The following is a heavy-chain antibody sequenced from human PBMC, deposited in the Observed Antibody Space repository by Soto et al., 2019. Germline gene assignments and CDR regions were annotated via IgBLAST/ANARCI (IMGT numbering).Heavy chain of an antibody. J-gene: IGHJ6*03. CDR1: GFTFDDYG. CDR2: INWNGGST. Sequence: EVQLVESGGGVVRPGGSLRLSCAASGFTFDDYGMSWVRQAPGKGLEWVSGINWNGGSTGYADSVKGRFTISRDNAKNSLYLQMNSLRAEDTALYHCARGGGVWATRGNPYYHYMDVWGKGTTVTVSS. D-gene: IGHD3-16*01. CDR3: ARGGGVWATRGNPYYHYMDV. V-gene: IGHV3-20*01.